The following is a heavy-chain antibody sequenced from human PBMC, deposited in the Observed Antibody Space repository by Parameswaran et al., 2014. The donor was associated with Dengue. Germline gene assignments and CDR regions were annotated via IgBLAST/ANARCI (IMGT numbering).Heavy chain of an antibody. CDR3: ARGVVLAEMATIHYFDY. J-gene: IGHJ4*02. D-gene: IGHD5-24*01. Sequence: WIRQPPGKGLEWVAVIWYDGSNKYYADSVKGRFTISRDNSKNTLYLQMNSLRAEDTAVYYCARGVVLAEMATIHYFDYWGQGTLVTVSS. V-gene: IGHV3-33*01. CDR2: IWYDGSNK.